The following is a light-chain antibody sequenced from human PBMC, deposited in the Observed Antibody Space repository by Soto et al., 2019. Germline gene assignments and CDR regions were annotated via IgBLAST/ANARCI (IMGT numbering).Light chain of an antibody. J-gene: IGLJ2*01. Sequence: QSALTQPASVSGSPGQPITISCTGSYSDVGGYNSVSWYQQHPGKAPKLMIYDVDNRPSGVSNRFSGSKSGNTASLTISGIQTEDEADYYCGSYTTSDTLAFGGGTKLTDL. CDR1: YSDVGGYNS. CDR3: GSYTTSDTLA. CDR2: DVD. V-gene: IGLV2-14*03.